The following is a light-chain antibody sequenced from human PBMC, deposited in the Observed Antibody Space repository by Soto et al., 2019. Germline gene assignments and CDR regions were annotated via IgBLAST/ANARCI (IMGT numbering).Light chain of an antibody. V-gene: IGLV2-23*01. CDR1: SSDVGSYNL. J-gene: IGLJ2*01. Sequence: QSVLTQPASVSGSPGQSITISCTGTSSDVGSYNLVSWYQQHPGKAPKLMIYEGSKRPSGVSNRFSGSKSGNTASLTISGLLAEDEADYYCCSYAGSSTVFGGGTKVTVL. CDR2: EGS. CDR3: CSYAGSSTV.